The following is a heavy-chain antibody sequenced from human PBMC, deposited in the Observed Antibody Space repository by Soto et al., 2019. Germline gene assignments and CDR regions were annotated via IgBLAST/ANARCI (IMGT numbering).Heavy chain of an antibody. V-gene: IGHV3-30-3*01. CDR3: ARMVRELLGAFDI. CDR1: GFTFSSYA. Sequence: QVQLVESGGGVVQPGRSLRLSCAASGFTFSSYAMHWVRQAPGKGLEWVAVISYDGSNKYYADSVKGRFTISRDNSKNALYLQMNSRRAEDTAVYYCARMVRELLGAFDIWGQGTMVTVSS. J-gene: IGHJ3*02. CDR2: ISYDGSNK. D-gene: IGHD1-26*01.